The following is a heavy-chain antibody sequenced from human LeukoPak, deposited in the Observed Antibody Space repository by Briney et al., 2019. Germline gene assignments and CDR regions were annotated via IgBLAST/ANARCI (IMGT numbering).Heavy chain of an antibody. Sequence: ASVKVSCKASGGTFSSYAISWVRQVPGQGLEWMGGIIPIFGTANYAQKFQGRVTITADESTSTAYMELSSLRSEDTAVYYCARDDGSTNGVTPFDYWGQGTLVTVSS. V-gene: IGHV1-69*01. CDR3: ARDDGSTNGVTPFDY. CDR2: IIPIFGTA. CDR1: GGTFSSYA. J-gene: IGHJ4*02. D-gene: IGHD2-8*01.